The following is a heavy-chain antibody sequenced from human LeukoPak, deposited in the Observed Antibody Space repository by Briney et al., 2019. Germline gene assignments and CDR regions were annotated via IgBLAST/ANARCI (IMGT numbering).Heavy chain of an antibody. Sequence: PGGSLRLSCAASGFTFSSYGMHWVRQAPGKGLEWVAFIRYDGSNKYYADSVKGRFTISRVNSKNTLYLQMNSLRAEDTAVYYCAKDKYYYDSSGYYRFDYWGQGTLVTVSS. CDR3: AKDKYYYDSSGYYRFDY. CDR1: GFTFSSYG. D-gene: IGHD3-22*01. J-gene: IGHJ4*02. CDR2: IRYDGSNK. V-gene: IGHV3-30*02.